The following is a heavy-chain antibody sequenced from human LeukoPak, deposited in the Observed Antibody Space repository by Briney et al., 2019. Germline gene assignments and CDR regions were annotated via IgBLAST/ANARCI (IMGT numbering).Heavy chain of an antibody. CDR2: ISYDGSNK. CDR1: GFTFSSYG. CDR3: ARTRLRYFDWTYGMDV. J-gene: IGHJ6*02. Sequence: PGGSLRLSCAASGFTFSSYGMHWVRQAPGKGLEWVAVISYDGSNKYYADSVKGRFTISRDNSKNTLYLQVNSLRVEDTAVYYCARTRLRYFDWTYGMDVWGQGTTVTVSS. V-gene: IGHV3-30*03. D-gene: IGHD3-9*01.